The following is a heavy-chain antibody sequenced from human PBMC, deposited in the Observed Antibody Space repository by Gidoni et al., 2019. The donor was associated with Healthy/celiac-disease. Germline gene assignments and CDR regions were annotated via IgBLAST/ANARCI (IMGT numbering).Heavy chain of an antibody. V-gene: IGHV3-23*01. CDR2: ISGSGGST. CDR1: VFTFSRDA. J-gene: IGHJ6*02. Sequence: EVQLLESGGGLVQPGGSLRLSCAPSVFTFSRDARSWVRQAPGKGLGWVSAISGSGGSTYYADSVKGRFTISRDNSKNTLYLQMNSLRAEDTAVYYCAKGGGSGYYYYGMDVWGQGTTVTVSS. D-gene: IGHD3-16*01. CDR3: AKGGGSGYYYYGMDV.